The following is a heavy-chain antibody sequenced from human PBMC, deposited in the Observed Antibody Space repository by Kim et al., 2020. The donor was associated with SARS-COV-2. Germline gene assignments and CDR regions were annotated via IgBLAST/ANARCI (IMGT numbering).Heavy chain of an antibody. V-gene: IGHV4-38-2*02. CDR1: GYSISSSYY. CDR3: ASNSYSSTVY. CDR2: IYHSGST. J-gene: IGHJ4*02. Sequence: SETLSLTCTVSGYSISSSYYWGWIRQPPGKGLEWIGSIYHSGSTYYNPSLKSRVTISVDTSKNQFSLKLSSVTAADTAVYFCASNSYSSTVYWGQGTLVTVSS. D-gene: IGHD6-13*01.